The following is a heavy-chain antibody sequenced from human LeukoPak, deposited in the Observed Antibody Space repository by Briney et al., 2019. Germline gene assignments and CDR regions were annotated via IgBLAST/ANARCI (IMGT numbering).Heavy chain of an antibody. CDR3: AKGEKYYYDSSGYPDAFDI. CDR2: ISGSGGST. CDR1: GFTFSSFA. Sequence: GGSLRLSCAASGFTFSSFAMSWARQAAGKGLEWVSAISGSGGSTYYADSVKGRFTISRDNSKNTLYLQMNSLRAEDTAVYYCAKGEKYYYDSSGYPDAFDIWGQGTMVTVSS. J-gene: IGHJ3*02. V-gene: IGHV3-23*01. D-gene: IGHD3-22*01.